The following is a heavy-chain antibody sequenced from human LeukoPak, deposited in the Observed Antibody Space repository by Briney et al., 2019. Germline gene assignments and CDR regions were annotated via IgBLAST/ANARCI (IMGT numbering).Heavy chain of an antibody. Sequence: GESLKISCKGSGYSFTSYWIGWVRQMPGKGLEWMGIIDPGDSDTRYSPSFQGQVTISADKSIGTAHLQWSSLKVSDTAMYHCARRSSIAVRLFDYWGQGTLVTVSS. CDR3: ARRSSIAVRLFDY. CDR1: GYSFTSYW. J-gene: IGHJ4*02. D-gene: IGHD6-6*01. V-gene: IGHV5-51*01. CDR2: IDPGDSDT.